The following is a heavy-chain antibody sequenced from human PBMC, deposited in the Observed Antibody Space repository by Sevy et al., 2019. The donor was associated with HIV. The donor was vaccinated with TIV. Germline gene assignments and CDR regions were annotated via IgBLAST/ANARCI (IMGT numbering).Heavy chain of an antibody. J-gene: IGHJ4*02. CDR3: ARKMGVQ. CDR1: GFTFSDYW. D-gene: IGHD3-16*01. Sequence: GGSLRLSCVASGFTFSDYWMSWVRQAPGKGLEWVANIKQDGSQKYYIDSVKGRFTIFRDNAKNSVYLQMNSLRDDDEAVYYCARKMGVQWGQGTLVTVSS. V-gene: IGHV3-7*02. CDR2: IKQDGSQK.